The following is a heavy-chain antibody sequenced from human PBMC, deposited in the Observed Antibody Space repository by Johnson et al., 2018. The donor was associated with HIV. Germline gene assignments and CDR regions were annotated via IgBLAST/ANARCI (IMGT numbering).Heavy chain of an antibody. CDR3: ASIDAFAI. V-gene: IGHV3-30*03. CDR2: ISYDGSNK. CDR1: GFTFSSYG. J-gene: IGHJ3*02. Sequence: QVQLVESGGGVVQPGRSLRLSCAASGFTFSSYGMHWVRQAPGKGLEWVAVISYDGSNKYYADSVKGRFTISRDNSKNTLYLQMNSLSAEDTAVYYCASIDAFAIWGQGTMVTVSS.